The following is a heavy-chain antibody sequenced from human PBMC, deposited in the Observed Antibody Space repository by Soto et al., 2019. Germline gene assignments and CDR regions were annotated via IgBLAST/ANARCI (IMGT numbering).Heavy chain of an antibody. CDR2: IYYSGST. CDR1: GGSLSNYY. CDR3: ARQMSGFDY. J-gene: IGHJ4*02. Sequence: SETLSLTCTVSGGSLSNYYWNWIRQPPGKALEWIAYIYYSGSTNYNPSLKSRVTISVDTSKNQFSLKLSSVTAADTAVYYCARQMSGFDYWGQGTLVTVSS. V-gene: IGHV4-59*08.